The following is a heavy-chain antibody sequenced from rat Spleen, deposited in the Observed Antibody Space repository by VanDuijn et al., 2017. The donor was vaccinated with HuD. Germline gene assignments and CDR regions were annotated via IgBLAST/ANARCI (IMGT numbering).Heavy chain of an antibody. CDR2: IWGNGDT. CDR1: GFSLTRYH. CDR3: ARETYGDGFDY. V-gene: IGHV2-13*01. D-gene: IGHD1-11*01. J-gene: IGHJ2*01. Sequence: QVQLKESGPGLVQPSQTLSLTCTVSGFSLTRYHVTWVRQPPGEGLEWMGVIWGNGDTNYNSVLESRLSISRDTSKSQVYLKMNSLQTEDTATYYCARETYGDGFDYWGQGVMVTVSS.